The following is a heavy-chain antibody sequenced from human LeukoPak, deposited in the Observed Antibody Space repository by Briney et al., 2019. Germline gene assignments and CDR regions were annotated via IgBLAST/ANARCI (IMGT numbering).Heavy chain of an antibody. J-gene: IGHJ4*02. CDR1: GFTFSSYS. V-gene: IGHV3-21*01. CDR2: ISSSSSSI. D-gene: IGHD6-19*01. CDR3: ARTPPGGWYGSLDY. Sequence: PGGSLRFSCSASGFTFSSYSMNWVRQAPGKGLELGSFISSSSSSIFYADSVKGRFTISRDSAKNSLYLQMNSLRGEDTAVYYCARTPPGGWYGSLDYWGQGTLVTVSS.